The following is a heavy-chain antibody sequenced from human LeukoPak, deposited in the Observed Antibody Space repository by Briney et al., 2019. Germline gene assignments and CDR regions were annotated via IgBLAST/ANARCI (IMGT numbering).Heavy chain of an antibody. CDR1: GCTFPSYD. Sequence: ASVTVSCKASGCTFPSYDINWVRQATGQGLAWMGWMNPNSGNTGYAQKFQGRVTMTRNTSRSTAYMELSSLRSEDTAVYYCARGYGVDIVATLYYGMDVWGQGTTVTVSS. CDR3: ARGYGVDIVATLYYGMDV. CDR2: MNPNSGNT. V-gene: IGHV1-8*01. J-gene: IGHJ6*02. D-gene: IGHD5-12*01.